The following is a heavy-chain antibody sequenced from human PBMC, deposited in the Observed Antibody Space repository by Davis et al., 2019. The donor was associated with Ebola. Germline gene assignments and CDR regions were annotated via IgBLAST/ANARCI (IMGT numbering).Heavy chain of an antibody. CDR2: IDLSSSTI. V-gene: IGHV3-48*02. D-gene: IGHD3-10*01. Sequence: GESLKISCAASGFTFSSYSMTWVRQAPGKGLEWISYIDLSSSTIYYADSVKGRFTISRDNAKNSLYLQMNSLRDEDTAVYYCATPKTDYYGSGRRNYYGLDVWGQGTTVTVSS. CDR1: GFTFSSYS. CDR3: ATPKTDYYGSGRRNYYGLDV. J-gene: IGHJ6*02.